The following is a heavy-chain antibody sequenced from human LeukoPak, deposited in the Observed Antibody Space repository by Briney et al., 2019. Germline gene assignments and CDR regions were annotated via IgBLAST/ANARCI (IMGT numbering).Heavy chain of an antibody. V-gene: IGHV1-46*01. Sequence: ASVKVSCKALEYTFTDYYIHWVRQAPGQGLEWMGIINPSGGSTSYAQKFQGRVTMTRDMSTSTVYMELSSLRSEDTAVYYCARARRHNWFDPWGQGTLVTVSS. CDR1: EYTFTDYY. CDR3: ARARRHNWFDP. J-gene: IGHJ5*02. CDR2: INPSGGST.